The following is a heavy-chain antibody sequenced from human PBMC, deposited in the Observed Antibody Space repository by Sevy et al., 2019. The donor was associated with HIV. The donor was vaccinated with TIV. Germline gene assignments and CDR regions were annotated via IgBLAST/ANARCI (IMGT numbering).Heavy chain of an antibody. CDR2: FDPEDGET. D-gene: IGHD3-22*01. CDR3: ATTKDYYDNSGDPFDY. Sequence: ASVKVSCKVSGYTLTKLSMHWVRQAPGKGLEWMGSFDPEDGETIHAQTFQGRLSMTEDTSTETAYMVMSSLNSEDTAVYYCATTKDYYDNSGDPFDYWGQGSLVTVSS. CDR1: GYTLTKLS. V-gene: IGHV1-24*01. J-gene: IGHJ4*02.